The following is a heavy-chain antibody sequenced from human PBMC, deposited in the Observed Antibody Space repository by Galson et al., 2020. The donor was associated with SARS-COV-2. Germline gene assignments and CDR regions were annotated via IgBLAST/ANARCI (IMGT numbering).Heavy chain of an antibody. CDR1: GFTFSGSA. CDR2: ISYDGTTK. Sequence: QLGESLKISCAASGFTFSGSAMHWVRQAPGKGLEWVAIISYDGTTKYNSDSVKGRFTISRDNSKNTLYLQMNSLRPDDTAVYYCARETDDHTSSLYDYWGQGTLVTVSS. D-gene: IGHD6-13*01. V-gene: IGHV3-30*04. CDR3: ARETDDHTSSLYDY. J-gene: IGHJ4*02.